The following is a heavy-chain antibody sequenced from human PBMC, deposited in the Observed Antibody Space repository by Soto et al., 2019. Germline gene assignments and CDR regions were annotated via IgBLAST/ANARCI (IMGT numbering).Heavy chain of an antibody. Sequence: HVQLQVSGRGLVKPSETLSLTCTVSGGSISSYYWSWIRQPPGKGLEWIGYIYYSGSTNYNPSLKSRVTISVDTSKNQFSLKLSSVTAADTAVYYCARSYGDYVVDRHRKDYYFDYWGQGTLVTVSS. V-gene: IGHV4-59*08. D-gene: IGHD4-17*01. CDR3: ARSYGDYVVDRHRKDYYFDY. CDR2: IYYSGST. J-gene: IGHJ4*02. CDR1: GGSISSYY.